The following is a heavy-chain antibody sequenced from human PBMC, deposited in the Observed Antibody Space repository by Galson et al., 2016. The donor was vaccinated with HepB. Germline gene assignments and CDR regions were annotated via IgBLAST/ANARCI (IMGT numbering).Heavy chain of an antibody. D-gene: IGHD6-6*01. CDR1: GGSVSSGSYY. CDR3: SSDRGIGARYFDS. J-gene: IGHJ4*02. V-gene: IGHV4-61*01. CDR2: IFHNGNT. Sequence: SETLSLTCTVSGGSVSSGSYYWSWIRQPPAKGLEWIGYIFHNGNTNYHPSLKTRVSISVDTSNNKFSLKLNSPTAADTAVYYCSSDRGIGARYFDSWGPGILVTVSS.